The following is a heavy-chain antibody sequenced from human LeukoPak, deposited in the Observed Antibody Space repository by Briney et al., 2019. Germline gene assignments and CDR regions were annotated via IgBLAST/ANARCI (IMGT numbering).Heavy chain of an antibody. J-gene: IGHJ5*02. CDR3: ARDPRWLTPDCTSTSCYENYFDP. CDR2: IYHSGSA. V-gene: IGHV4-38-2*02. CDR1: GYSISSGYQ. Sequence: PSGTLSLNCGVSGYSISSGYQWAWIRQTLGKGLEWIGSIYHSGSAHYNPSLKSRVTISVETSKNQFSLNMYSVTAADTAVYYCARDPRWLTPDCTSTSCYENYFDPWGQGTLVTVSS. D-gene: IGHD2-2*01.